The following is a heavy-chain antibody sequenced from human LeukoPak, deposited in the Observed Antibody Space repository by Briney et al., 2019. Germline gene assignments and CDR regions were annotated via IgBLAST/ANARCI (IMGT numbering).Heavy chain of an antibody. J-gene: IGHJ3*02. CDR2: ISSSSSYI. CDR3: ARFIASPGPNAFDI. V-gene: IGHV3-21*01. Sequence: GGSLRLSCAASGFTFSSYSMNWVRQAPGKGLEWVSSISSSSSYIYYADSVKGRFTISRDSARNSVYLQMNSLRADETAVYFCARFIASPGPNAFDIWGQGTLVTVSS. CDR1: GFTFSSYS. D-gene: IGHD6-13*01.